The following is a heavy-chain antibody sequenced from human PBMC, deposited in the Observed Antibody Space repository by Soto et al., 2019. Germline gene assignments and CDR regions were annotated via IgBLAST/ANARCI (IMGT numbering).Heavy chain of an antibody. CDR1: GYTFTSYA. CDR3: ASSGIVGATTYFDY. J-gene: IGHJ4*02. V-gene: IGHV1-3*01. D-gene: IGHD1-26*01. CDR2: INAGNGNT. Sequence: QVQLVQSGAEVKKPGASVKVSCKASGYTFTSYAMHWVRQAPGQRLEWMGWINAGNGNTKYSQKFQGRVTITRDTSASTAYMELSTLRSEDTAVYYCASSGIVGATTYFDYWGQGPLVTVSS.